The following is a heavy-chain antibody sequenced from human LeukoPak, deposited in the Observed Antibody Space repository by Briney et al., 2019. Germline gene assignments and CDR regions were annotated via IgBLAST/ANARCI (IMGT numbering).Heavy chain of an antibody. D-gene: IGHD1-7*01. V-gene: IGHV4-59*02. CDR3: GRGPTEEESNFLLS. CDR2: IHYSGLT. Sequence: PSETLSLNCPVIGGTVNGYYWNWIRQAPGKGLEWIGFIHYSGLTVYSPSLQSRVSISVDTSRNQFSLDLSAVTAADTALYYCGRGPTEEESNFLLSWGHGILVTVSS. CDR1: GGTVNGYY. J-gene: IGHJ1*01.